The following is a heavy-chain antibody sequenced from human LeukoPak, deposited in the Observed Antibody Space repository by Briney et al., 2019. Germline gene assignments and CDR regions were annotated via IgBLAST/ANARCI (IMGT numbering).Heavy chain of an antibody. Sequence: GASVKVSCKASGGTFSSYAISWVRQAPGQGLEWMGGIIPIFGTANYAQKLQGRVTMTTDTSTSTAYMELRSLRSDDTAVYYCAREGGTVTSPDYWGQGTLVTVSS. D-gene: IGHD4-17*01. J-gene: IGHJ4*02. CDR3: AREGGTVTSPDY. CDR2: IIPIFGTA. CDR1: GGTFSSYA. V-gene: IGHV1-69*05.